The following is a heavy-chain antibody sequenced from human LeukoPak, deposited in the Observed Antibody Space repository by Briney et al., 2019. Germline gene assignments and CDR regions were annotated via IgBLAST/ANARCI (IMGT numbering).Heavy chain of an antibody. J-gene: IGHJ5*02. V-gene: IGHV3-64*01. D-gene: IGHD2-2*02. CDR1: GFTFSSYA. Sequence: GGSLRLSCAASGFTFSSYAMHWVRQAPRKGLEYVSAVSYNGGSTYYANSVKGRFTISRDNSKNTLYLQMGSLRAEDMAVYYCARSRFCSTTTCYTSLTWFDPWGQGTLVTVSS. CDR3: ARSRFCSTTTCYTSLTWFDP. CDR2: VSYNGGST.